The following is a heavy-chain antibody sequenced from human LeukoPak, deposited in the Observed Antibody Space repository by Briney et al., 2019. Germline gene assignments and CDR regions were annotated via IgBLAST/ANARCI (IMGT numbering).Heavy chain of an antibody. CDR2: IYPNSGGT. CDR3: ARVGQMSFSDGSDI. J-gene: IGHJ3*02. CDR1: RYTFTGYY. V-gene: IGHV1-2*02. Sequence: ASVKVSCKASRYTFTGYYLHWVRQASGQGLEWMGWIYPNSGGTHYSQNFRGRVTLTSDTSITTAYMELSSLSSDDTAVYYCARVGQMSFSDGSDIWGQGTMVTVSS.